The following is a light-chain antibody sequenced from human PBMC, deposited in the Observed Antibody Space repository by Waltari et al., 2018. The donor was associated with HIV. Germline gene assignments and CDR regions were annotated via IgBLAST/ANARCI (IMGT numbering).Light chain of an antibody. V-gene: IGLV1-44*01. Sequence: QSVLTQPPSASGTPGQRVTISCSGSSSNIGSNTVNWYQQLPGTAPKRLIYSNKQRPSGVPGRCAGSKSGTSASLAISGLQSEDEADYYCAAWDDRLNGVVFGGGTKLTVL. CDR3: AAWDDRLNGVV. CDR1: SSNIGSNT. CDR2: SNK. J-gene: IGLJ2*01.